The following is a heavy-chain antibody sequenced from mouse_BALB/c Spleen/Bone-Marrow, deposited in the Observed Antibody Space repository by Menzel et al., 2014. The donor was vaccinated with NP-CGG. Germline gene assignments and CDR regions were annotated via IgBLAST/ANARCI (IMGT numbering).Heavy chain of an antibody. CDR2: INPDSSTI. D-gene: IGHD1-1*01. Sequence: DVMLVESGGGLVQPGGSLRLSCAASGFDFSRYWMSWVRQAPGKGLEWIGEINPDSSTINYTPSLKDKFITSRDNAKNTLYLQMSKVRFEDTALYYCARLNYYGNLFVWGAGTTVTVSS. V-gene: IGHV4-1*02. CDR1: GFDFSRYW. J-gene: IGHJ1*01. CDR3: ARLNYYGNLFV.